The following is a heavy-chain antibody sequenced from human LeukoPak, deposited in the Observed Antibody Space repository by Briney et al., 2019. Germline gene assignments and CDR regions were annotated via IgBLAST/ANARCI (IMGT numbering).Heavy chain of an antibody. V-gene: IGHV3-7*01. CDR3: AQEGN. J-gene: IGHJ4*02. Sequence: GGSLRLSCVASGFSFTANWMSWVRQAPGKGPEWVASVKEDGSEKYYGDSVSGRFTISRDNAKNSLYLQMNSLRVEDTAVYYCAQEGNWGQGTLVTVSS. CDR1: GFSFTANW. CDR2: VKEDGSEK.